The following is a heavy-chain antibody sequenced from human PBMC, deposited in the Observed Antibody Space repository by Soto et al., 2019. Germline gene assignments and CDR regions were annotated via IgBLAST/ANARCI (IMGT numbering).Heavy chain of an antibody. CDR3: ARPYTMVDAFDI. CDR2: IYPGDSDT. J-gene: IGHJ3*02. Sequence: PGESLKISCKVSVYSFTTYWIGWVRQMPGKGLEWMGVIYPGDSDTRYSPSFQGQVTISADKSISTAYLQWRSLKASDTAIYYCARPYTMVDAFDIWGQGTMVTVSS. V-gene: IGHV5-51*01. CDR1: VYSFTTYW. D-gene: IGHD3-10*01.